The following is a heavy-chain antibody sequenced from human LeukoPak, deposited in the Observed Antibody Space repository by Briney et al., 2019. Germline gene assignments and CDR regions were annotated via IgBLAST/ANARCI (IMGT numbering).Heavy chain of an antibody. D-gene: IGHD2-15*01. Sequence: GGSLRLSCVASGFTLSSYWMSWVRQAPGKGLEWVANIKQDGSEKYYVDSVKGRFTISRENAKNSLYLQMNSLRAEDTAVYYCARVGILGYCSGGSCYWHGMDVWGQGTTVTVSS. J-gene: IGHJ6*02. CDR1: GFTLSSYW. CDR3: ARVGILGYCSGGSCYWHGMDV. V-gene: IGHV3-7*01. CDR2: IKQDGSEK.